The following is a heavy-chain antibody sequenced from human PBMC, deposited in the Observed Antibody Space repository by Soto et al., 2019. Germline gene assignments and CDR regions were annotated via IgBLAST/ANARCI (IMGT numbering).Heavy chain of an antibody. J-gene: IGHJ5*02. Sequence: EVQLVESGGGLVQPGGSPRLSCAASGFTVNNNYMSWVRQAPGKGLEWVSVIYSGGSTYYVDSVKGRFTMSRDNSKNTVYLQMNSLRAEDTAVYYCARDLYSSGWLTGFDPWGQGTLVTVSS. CDR2: IYSGGST. D-gene: IGHD6-19*01. CDR1: GFTVNNNY. CDR3: ARDLYSSGWLTGFDP. V-gene: IGHV3-66*01.